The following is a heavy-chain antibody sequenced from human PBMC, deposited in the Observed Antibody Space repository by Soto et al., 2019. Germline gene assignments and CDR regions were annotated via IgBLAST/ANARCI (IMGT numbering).Heavy chain of an antibody. Sequence: GGSLRLSCAASGFTFDDYAMHWVRQAPGKGLEWVSGISWNSGSIGYADSVKGRFTISRDNAKNSLYLQMNSLRAEDTALYYCAKDSYSKTQTLFDYWGQGTLVTVSS. CDR3: AKDSYSKTQTLFDY. V-gene: IGHV3-9*01. CDR1: GFTFDDYA. J-gene: IGHJ4*02. CDR2: ISWNSGSI. D-gene: IGHD4-4*01.